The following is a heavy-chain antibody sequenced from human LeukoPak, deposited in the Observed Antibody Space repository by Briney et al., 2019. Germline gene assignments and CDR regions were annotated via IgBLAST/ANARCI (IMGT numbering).Heavy chain of an antibody. CDR3: VRDLDY. CDR2: IYTGGT. Sequence: KSSETLSLTCTVSGGSICAYYWSWIRQPAGKGPEWIGRIYTGGTIYNPSLQSRVAISVDKSKNQISLRLNSVTAADTAIYYCVRDLDYWGQGTLVTVSS. V-gene: IGHV4-4*07. J-gene: IGHJ4*02. CDR1: GGSICAYY.